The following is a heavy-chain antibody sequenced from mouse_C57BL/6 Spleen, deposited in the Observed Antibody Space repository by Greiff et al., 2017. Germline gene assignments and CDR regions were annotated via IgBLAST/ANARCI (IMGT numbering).Heavy chain of an antibody. CDR3: ARSPYGYDDYAMDY. J-gene: IGHJ4*01. D-gene: IGHD2-2*01. V-gene: IGHV5-17*01. CDR2: ISSGSSTI. CDR1: GFTFSDYG. Sequence: EVQLVESGGGLVKPGGSLKLSCAASGFTFSDYGMHWVRQAPEKGLEWVAYISSGSSTIYYAYTVKGRFTLSRDNAKNTLFLQMTSLRSEDTAMYYCARSPYGYDDYAMDYWGQGTSVTVSS.